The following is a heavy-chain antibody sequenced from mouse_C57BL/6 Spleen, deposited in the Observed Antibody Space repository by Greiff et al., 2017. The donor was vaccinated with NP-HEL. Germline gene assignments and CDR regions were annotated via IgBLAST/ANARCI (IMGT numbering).Heavy chain of an antibody. J-gene: IGHJ2*01. CDR1: GYTFTSYW. CDR3: ARGPHYYGSSYDYFDY. CDR2: IDPSDSYT. Sequence: QVQLQQPGAELVMPGASVKLSCKASGYTFTSYWMHWVKQRPGQGLEWIGEIDPSDSYTNYNQKFKGKSTLTVDKSSSTAYMQLSSLTSEDSAVYYCARGPHYYGSSYDYFDYWGQGTTLTVSS. V-gene: IGHV1-69*01. D-gene: IGHD1-1*01.